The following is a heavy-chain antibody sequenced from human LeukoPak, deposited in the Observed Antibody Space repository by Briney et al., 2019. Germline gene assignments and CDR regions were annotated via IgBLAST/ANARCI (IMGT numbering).Heavy chain of an antibody. V-gene: IGHV3-30*02. CDR1: TFTFNIYG. D-gene: IGHD5-18*01. CDR3: ARDRTAYSYGTFFAY. CDR2: IQYDGSNK. Sequence: GGSLRLSCAASTFTFNIYGMHWVRQAPGKGLEWVAFIQYDGSNKFYADSVKGRFTISRDNSRNTLYLQVNSLRAEDTAMYYCARDRTAYSYGTFFAYWGQGTLVTVSS. J-gene: IGHJ4*02.